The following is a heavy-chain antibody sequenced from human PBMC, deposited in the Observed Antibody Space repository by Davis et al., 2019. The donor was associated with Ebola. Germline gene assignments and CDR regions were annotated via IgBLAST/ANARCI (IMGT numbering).Heavy chain of an antibody. CDR2: ISTDVGST. CDR1: GFTFSRYW. D-gene: IGHD6-13*01. J-gene: IGHJ5*02. CDR3: ARDRYSSSWLQGFDP. Sequence: GESLKISCAASGFTFSRYWMHWVRQAPGKGLVWVSRISTDVGSTSYADSVKGRFTISRDNAKNTLYLQMNSLRAEDTAVYYCARDRYSSSWLQGFDPWGQGTLVTVSS. V-gene: IGHV3-74*01.